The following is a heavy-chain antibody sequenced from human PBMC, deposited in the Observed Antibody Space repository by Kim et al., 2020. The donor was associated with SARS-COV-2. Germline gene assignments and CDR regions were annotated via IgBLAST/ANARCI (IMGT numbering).Heavy chain of an antibody. CDR1: GGSISSSSYY. Sequence: SETLSLTCTVSGGSISSSSYYWGWIRQPPGKGLEWIGSIYYSGSTYYNPSLKSRVTISVDTSKNQFSLKLSSVTAADTAVYYCARDHRLYCSSTSCYVFYGMDVWGQGTTVTVSS. D-gene: IGHD2-2*01. V-gene: IGHV4-39*07. CDR3: ARDHRLYCSSTSCYVFYGMDV. CDR2: IYYSGST. J-gene: IGHJ6*02.